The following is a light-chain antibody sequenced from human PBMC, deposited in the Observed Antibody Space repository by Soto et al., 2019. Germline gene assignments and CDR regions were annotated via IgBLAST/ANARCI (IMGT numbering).Light chain of an antibody. J-gene: IGLJ2*01. Sequence: SYELTQPPSVAVAPGTTASISCEGNDIGRKSVHWYQKKSGQAPVLVIHSDNDRPSGIPDRFSGSNYGNTATLTISRVEAEDEAVYYCHVWDSITNHVVFGGGTKVTVL. CDR3: HVWDSITNHVV. CDR1: DIGRKS. CDR2: SDN. V-gene: IGLV3-21*04.